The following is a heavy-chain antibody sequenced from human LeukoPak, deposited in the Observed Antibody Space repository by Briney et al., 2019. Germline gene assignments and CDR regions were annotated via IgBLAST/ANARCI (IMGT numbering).Heavy chain of an antibody. J-gene: IGHJ4*02. D-gene: IGHD7-27*01. CDR2: ISTNGDRT. Sequence: GGSLRLSCAASGLTFSNYAMTWVRQAPGKGLEWVSAISTNGDRTYYADSVKGRFTISRDNSKNTLYLQMNSLRAEDTAVYYCARDPNLELTGIFDYWGQGTLVTVSS. V-gene: IGHV3-23*01. CDR1: GLTFSNYA. CDR3: ARDPNLELTGIFDY.